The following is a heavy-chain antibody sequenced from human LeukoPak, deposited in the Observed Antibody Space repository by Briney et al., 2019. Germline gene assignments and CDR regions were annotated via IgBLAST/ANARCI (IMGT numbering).Heavy chain of an antibody. Sequence: GSLRLSCAASGFPFSSYAMGWVRQAPGKGLEWVSAIICSGGSTYYADSVKGRFTISRDNSKNTLYLQMNSLRAEDTAVYYCAKAYCSSTSCLKLGGYFDYWGQGTLVTVSS. V-gene: IGHV3-23*01. CDR3: AKAYCSSTSCLKLGGYFDY. J-gene: IGHJ4*02. CDR1: GFPFSSYA. CDR2: IICSGGST. D-gene: IGHD2-2*01.